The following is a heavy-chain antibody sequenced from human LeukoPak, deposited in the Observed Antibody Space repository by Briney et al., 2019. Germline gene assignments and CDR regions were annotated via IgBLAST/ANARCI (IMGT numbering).Heavy chain of an antibody. CDR1: GFTFDDYA. CDR2: ISWNSGSI. D-gene: IGHD4-17*01. CDR3: AKTATTLDWYFDL. J-gene: IGHJ2*01. V-gene: IGHV3-9*01. Sequence: GRSLRLSCAASGFTFDDYAMHWVRQAPGKGLEWVSGISWNSGSIGYADSVKGRFTISRDNGKNSLYLQMNSLRAEDTALYYCAKTATTLDWYFDLWGRGTLVTVSS.